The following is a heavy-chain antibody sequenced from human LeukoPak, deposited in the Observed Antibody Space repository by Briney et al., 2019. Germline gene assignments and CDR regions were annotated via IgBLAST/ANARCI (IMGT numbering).Heavy chain of an antibody. D-gene: IGHD5-24*01. CDR3: ARDLDGYNYFDY. V-gene: IGHV4-59*01. Sequence: SETLSLTCTVSGGSITSYYWSWIRQPPGKGLEWIGYIYYSGSTNYNPSLKSRVTISVDTSKNQFSLKLSSVTAADTAVYYCARDLDGYNYFDYWGQGTLVTVSS. J-gene: IGHJ4*02. CDR2: IYYSGST. CDR1: GGSITSYY.